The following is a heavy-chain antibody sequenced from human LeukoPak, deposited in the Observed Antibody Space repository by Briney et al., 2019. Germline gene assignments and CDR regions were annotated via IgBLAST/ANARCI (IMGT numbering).Heavy chain of an antibody. D-gene: IGHD3-3*01. J-gene: IGHJ1*01. CDR3: ARSITIFGVGNFQH. CDR2: IRQDGSEK. CDR1: GFTFSNYW. V-gene: IGHV3-7*05. Sequence: SGGSLRLSCAASGFTFSNYWMSWVRQAPGEGLEWVANIRQDGSEKNYVDSVRGRFTISRDNAMNSLYLQMNSLRAEDTAVYYCARSITIFGVGNFQHWGQGTLVTVSS.